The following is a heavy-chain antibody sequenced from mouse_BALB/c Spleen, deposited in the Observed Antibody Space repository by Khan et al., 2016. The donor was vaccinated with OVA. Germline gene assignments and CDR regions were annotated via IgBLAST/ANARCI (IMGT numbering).Heavy chain of an antibody. D-gene: IGHD1-1*01. CDR3: ARPYYGSAWFAY. CDR1: GFSLTNYG. CDR2: IWAGGST. V-gene: IGHV2-9*02. Sequence: QVQLQQSGPGLVAPSQSLSITCTVSGFSLTNYGVHWVRQPPREGLEWLGVIWAGGSTNYNSALMSRLSISKDNSKSQVFLKMNSLQTNDTAMYYCARPYYGSAWFAYWRQGTLVTVSA. J-gene: IGHJ3*01.